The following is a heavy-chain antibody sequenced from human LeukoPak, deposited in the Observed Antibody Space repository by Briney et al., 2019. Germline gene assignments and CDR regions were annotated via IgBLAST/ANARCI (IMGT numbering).Heavy chain of an antibody. CDR3: ARGGGDIVVVPPRFDP. CDR2: IKQDGSEK. Sequence: WGSLRLSCAASGFTFSSYWMSWVRQAPGKGLEWVANIKQDGSEKYYVDSVKGRFTISRDNAKNSLYLQMNSLRAEDTAVYYCARGGGDIVVVPPRFDPWGQGTLVTVSS. J-gene: IGHJ5*02. D-gene: IGHD2-2*01. CDR1: GFTFSSYW. V-gene: IGHV3-7*01.